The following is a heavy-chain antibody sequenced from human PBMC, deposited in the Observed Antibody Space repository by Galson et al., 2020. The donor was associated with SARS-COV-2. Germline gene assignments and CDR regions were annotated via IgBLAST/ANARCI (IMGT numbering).Heavy chain of an antibody. D-gene: IGHD6-19*01. J-gene: IGHJ4*01. CDR1: GFTFSSYA. CDR2: ISSAGSNT. V-gene: IGHV3-30*04. CDR3: ASEGIAVVGNSLDD. Sequence: GESLKISCAASGFTFSSYAMHWVRQAPGKGLEWVAVISSAGSNTYYADSVKGRFTISRDNSKNTLYLQMNSLRAEDTAVYYCASEGIAVVGNSLDDWGHGTVVNVAS.